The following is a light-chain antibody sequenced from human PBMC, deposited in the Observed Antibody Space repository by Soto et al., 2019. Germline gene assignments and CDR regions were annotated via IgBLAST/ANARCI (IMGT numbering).Light chain of an antibody. Sequence: EIVLTQSPATLSLSPGERATLSCRASQSVSSYLAWYQQKPGQAPRLLIYDASNRATGIPARFSGSGSGTDFTLTISSLEPEDFAVYYCQQSSILQTFGQGTKVEIK. CDR2: DAS. J-gene: IGKJ1*01. V-gene: IGKV3-11*01. CDR3: QQSSILQT. CDR1: QSVSSY.